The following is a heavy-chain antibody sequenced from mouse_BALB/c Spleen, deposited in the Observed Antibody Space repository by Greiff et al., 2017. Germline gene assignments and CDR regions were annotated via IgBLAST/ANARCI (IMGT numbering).Heavy chain of an antibody. Sequence: EVQVVESGPSLVKPSQTLSLTCSVTGDSITSGYWNWIRKFPGNKLEYMGYISYSGSTYYNPSLKSRISITRDTSKNQYYLQLNSVTTEDTATYYCARCYYGSSYWYFDVWGAGTTVTVSS. J-gene: IGHJ1*01. D-gene: IGHD1-1*01. CDR1: GDSITSGY. CDR2: ISYSGST. V-gene: IGHV3-8*02. CDR3: ARCYYGSSYWYFDV.